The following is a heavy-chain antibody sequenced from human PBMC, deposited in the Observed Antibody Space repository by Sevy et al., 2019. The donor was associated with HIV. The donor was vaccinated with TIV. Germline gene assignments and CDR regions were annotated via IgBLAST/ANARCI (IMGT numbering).Heavy chain of an antibody. Sequence: SETLSLTCTVSGGSITSSSFYWGWIRQPPGKGLEWIGSIYFSGSTYYNPSLKSRVTISVDTSKNQFSLTLTSVTAAATAVYYCARQHCTDGVCYRGDYYGMDVWGQGTTVTVSS. D-gene: IGHD2-8*01. J-gene: IGHJ6*02. V-gene: IGHV4-39*01. CDR2: IYFSGST. CDR3: ARQHCTDGVCYRGDYYGMDV. CDR1: GGSITSSSFY.